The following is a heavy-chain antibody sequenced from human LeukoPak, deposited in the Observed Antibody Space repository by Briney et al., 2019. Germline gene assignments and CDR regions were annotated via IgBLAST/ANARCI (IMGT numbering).Heavy chain of an antibody. Sequence: SETQSLTCTVSGGSISSSSYYWGWIRQPPGKGLEWIGSIYYSGSTYYNPSLKSRVTISVDTSKNQFSLKLSSVTAADTAVYYCARRPRIAARPKNYYGMDVWGQGTTVTVSS. D-gene: IGHD6-6*01. J-gene: IGHJ6*02. CDR3: ARRPRIAARPKNYYGMDV. V-gene: IGHV4-39*01. CDR2: IYYSGST. CDR1: GGSISSSSYY.